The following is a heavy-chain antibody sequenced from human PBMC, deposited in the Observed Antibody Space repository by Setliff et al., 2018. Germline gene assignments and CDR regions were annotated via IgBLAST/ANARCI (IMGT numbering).Heavy chain of an antibody. V-gene: IGHV1-2*02. D-gene: IGHD2-21*01. CDR2: INPNSGAT. CDR3: ARGLVAPVHYNWFDP. Sequence: GASVKVSCKASGYTFTGHFIHWVRQAPGQGLEWMGWINPNSGATKSAQKFQGRVTMTRDTSTTTAYMELSSLTSDDTALYYCARGLVAPVHYNWFDPWGQGTLVTVSS. CDR1: GYTFTGHF. J-gene: IGHJ5*02.